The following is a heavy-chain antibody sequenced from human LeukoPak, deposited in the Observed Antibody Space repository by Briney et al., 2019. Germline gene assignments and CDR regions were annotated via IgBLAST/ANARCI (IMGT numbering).Heavy chain of an antibody. V-gene: IGHV4-61*05. CDR2: IYYSGST. Sequence: SETLSLTCTVSGGSISSSSDYCGWIRQAPRKGLEWIGYIYYSGSTNYNPSLKSRVTISVDTSKNQFSLKLSSVTAADTAVYYCARWGHDILTGYAFDIWGQGTMVTVSS. J-gene: IGHJ3*02. CDR1: GGSISSSSDY. D-gene: IGHD3-9*01. CDR3: ARWGHDILTGYAFDI.